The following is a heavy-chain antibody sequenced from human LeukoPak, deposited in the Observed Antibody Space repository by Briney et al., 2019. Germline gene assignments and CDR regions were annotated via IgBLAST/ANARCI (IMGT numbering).Heavy chain of an antibody. V-gene: IGHV3-7*01. J-gene: IGHJ4*02. CDR1: GFTFSNYW. D-gene: IGHD6-19*01. CDR3: ARPTGYSSGWSPYYFDY. CDR2: IKTDGSEK. Sequence: GGSLRLSCEGSGFTFSNYWMGWVRQAPGKGLQWVANIKTDGSEKYYVDSVKGRFTISRDNAKNSLYLQMNSLRAEDTAVYYCARPTGYSSGWSPYYFDYWGQGTLVTVSS.